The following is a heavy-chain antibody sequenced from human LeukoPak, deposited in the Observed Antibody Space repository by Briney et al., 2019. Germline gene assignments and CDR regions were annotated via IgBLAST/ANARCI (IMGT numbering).Heavy chain of an antibody. D-gene: IGHD4-17*01. CDR3: ARVPIEGSTVTGYYYYGMDV. Sequence: RASVKVSCKASGGTFSSYAISWVRQAPGQGLEWMGRIIPILGIANYAQKFQGRVTITADKSTSTAYMELSSLRSEDTAVYYCARVPIEGSTVTGYYYYGMDVWGQGNPGHRLL. CDR1: GGTFSSYA. J-gene: IGHJ6*02. CDR2: IIPILGIA. V-gene: IGHV1-69*04.